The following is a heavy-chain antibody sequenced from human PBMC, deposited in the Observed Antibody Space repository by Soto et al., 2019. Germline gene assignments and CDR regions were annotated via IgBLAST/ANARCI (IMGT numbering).Heavy chain of an antibody. D-gene: IGHD3-3*01. CDR1: DGSFSGYY. CDR2: INHSGST. Sequence: SETLSLTCALYDGSFSGYYWSWIRQPPGNGLEWIGEINHSGSTNYNRSLKSRVTISVDTSKNQFSLKLSSVTAADTAVYYCARVRRYYDFCSGRDAFDIWGQGTMVTVS. J-gene: IGHJ3*02. V-gene: IGHV4-34*01. CDR3: ARVRRYYDFCSGRDAFDI.